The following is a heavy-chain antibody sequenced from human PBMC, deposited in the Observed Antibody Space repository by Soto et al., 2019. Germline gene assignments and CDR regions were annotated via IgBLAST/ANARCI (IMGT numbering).Heavy chain of an antibody. D-gene: IGHD6-6*01. Sequence: GGSLRLSCAASGFTFSDYYMSWIRQAPGKGLEWVSYISSSGSTIYYADSVKGRFTISRDNAKNSLYLQMNSLRAEDTAVYYCARDVPSSIAARPSDWFDPWGQGTLVTVSS. CDR1: GFTFSDYY. CDR2: ISSSGSTI. V-gene: IGHV3-11*01. J-gene: IGHJ5*02. CDR3: ARDVPSSIAARPSDWFDP.